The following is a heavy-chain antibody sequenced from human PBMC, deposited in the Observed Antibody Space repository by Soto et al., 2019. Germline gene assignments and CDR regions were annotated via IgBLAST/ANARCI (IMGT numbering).Heavy chain of an antibody. V-gene: IGHV4-59*01. CDR1: GGSISSYY. J-gene: IGHJ4*02. Sequence: QVQLQESGPGLVKPSETLSLTCTVSGGSISSYYWSWIRQPPGKGLEWIGYIYYSGSTNYNPSLKSRVTISVDTSKNQFSLKLSSVTAADTAVYYCARVTAQDYLDFDYWGQGTLVTVSS. CDR3: ARVTAQDYLDFDY. D-gene: IGHD3-16*01. CDR2: IYYSGST.